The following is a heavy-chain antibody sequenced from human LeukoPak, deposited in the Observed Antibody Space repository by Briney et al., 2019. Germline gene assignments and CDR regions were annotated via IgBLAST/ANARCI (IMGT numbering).Heavy chain of an antibody. Sequence: GGSLRLSCAASGFTFSSYAMSWVRQSSGKGPEWVSAISGSGGSTYYADSVKGRFTISRDNFKNTLYLQMNSLGAEDTAVYYCAKDLGRAADTARAPFDPWGQGTLVTVSS. D-gene: IGHD5-18*01. CDR2: ISGSGGST. CDR1: GFTFSSYA. J-gene: IGHJ5*02. V-gene: IGHV3-23*01. CDR3: AKDLGRAADTARAPFDP.